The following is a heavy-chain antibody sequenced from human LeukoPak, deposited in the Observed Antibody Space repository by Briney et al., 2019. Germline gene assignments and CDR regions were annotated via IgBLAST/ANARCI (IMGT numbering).Heavy chain of an antibody. D-gene: IGHD6-13*01. V-gene: IGHV3-21*01. CDR2: ISSSSSYI. CDR1: GFTFSSYS. J-gene: IGHJ5*02. CDR3: ARSRIAATNWFDP. Sequence: GGSLRLSCAASGFTFSSYSMNWVRQAPGEGLEWVSSISSSSSYIYYADSAKGRFTISRDNAKNSLYLQMNSLRAEDTAVYYCARSRIAATNWFDPWGQGTLVTVSS.